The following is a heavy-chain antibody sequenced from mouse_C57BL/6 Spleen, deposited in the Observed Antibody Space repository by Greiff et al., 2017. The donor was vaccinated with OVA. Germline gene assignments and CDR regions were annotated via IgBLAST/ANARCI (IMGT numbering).Heavy chain of an antibody. D-gene: IGHD1-1*02. V-gene: IGHV5-16*01. CDR2: INYDGSST. J-gene: IGHJ4*01. CDR1: GFTFSDYY. Sequence: EVNVVESEGGLVQPGSSMKLSCTASGFTFSDYYMAWVRQVPEKGLEWVANINYDGSSTYYLDSLKSRFIISRDNAKNILYLQMSSLKSEDTATYYCARGGLSFYAMDYWGQGTSVTVSS. CDR3: ARGGLSFYAMDY.